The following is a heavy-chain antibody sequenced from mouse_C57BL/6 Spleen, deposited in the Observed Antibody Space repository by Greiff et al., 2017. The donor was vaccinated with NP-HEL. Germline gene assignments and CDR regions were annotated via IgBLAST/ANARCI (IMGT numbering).Heavy chain of an antibody. Sequence: QVQLQQPGAELVKPGASVKMSCKASGYTFTSYWITWVKQRPGQGLEWIGDIYPGSGSTNYNEKFKSKATLTVDTSSSTAYMQLSSLTSEDSAVYYCARGLYSNYVDYFDYWGQGTTLTVSS. CDR2: IYPGSGST. D-gene: IGHD2-5*01. CDR1: GYTFTSYW. CDR3: ARGLYSNYVDYFDY. V-gene: IGHV1-55*01. J-gene: IGHJ2*01.